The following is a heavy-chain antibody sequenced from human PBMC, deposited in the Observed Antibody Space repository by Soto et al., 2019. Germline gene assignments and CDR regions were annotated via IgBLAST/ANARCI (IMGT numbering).Heavy chain of an antibody. CDR2: ISSSGSTI. Sequence: GGSLRLSCAASGFTFSSYEMNWVRQAPGKGLEWVSYISSSGSTIYYADSVKGRFTISRDNAKNSLYLQMNSLRAEDAAVYYCAREGSIAAAGNWFDPWGQGTLVTVSS. CDR3: AREGSIAAAGNWFDP. V-gene: IGHV3-48*03. J-gene: IGHJ5*02. CDR1: GFTFSSYE. D-gene: IGHD6-13*01.